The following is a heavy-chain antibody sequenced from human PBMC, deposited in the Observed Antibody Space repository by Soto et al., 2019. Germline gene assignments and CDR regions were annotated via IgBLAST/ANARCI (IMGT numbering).Heavy chain of an antibody. D-gene: IGHD6-13*01. J-gene: IGHJ3*02. CDR2: IKQDGSGK. Sequence: GGSLRLSCAASGFTFSSYWMSWVRQAPGKGLEWVANIKQDGSGKYYVDSVKGRFTISRDNAKNSLYLQMNSLRAEDTAVYYCARQRGIAAESDAFDIWGQGTMVTVSS. V-gene: IGHV3-7*01. CDR3: ARQRGIAAESDAFDI. CDR1: GFTFSSYW.